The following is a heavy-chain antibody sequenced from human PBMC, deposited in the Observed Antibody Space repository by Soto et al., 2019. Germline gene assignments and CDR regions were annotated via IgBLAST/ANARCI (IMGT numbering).Heavy chain of an antibody. J-gene: IGHJ4*02. D-gene: IGHD2-15*01. Sequence: QVPLQESGPRLVRPSGTLSLTCTVSSGSISTANWWSWVRQPPGRGLEWIGEIYHSGSTNYNLSLKSRVTLSVDNSKNQFSRRLSSVTAADTATYYCARRGGGVVLAATTPFDYWGQGTLVTVSS. V-gene: IGHV4-4*02. CDR3: ARRGGGVVLAATTPFDY. CDR1: SGSISTANW. CDR2: IYHSGST.